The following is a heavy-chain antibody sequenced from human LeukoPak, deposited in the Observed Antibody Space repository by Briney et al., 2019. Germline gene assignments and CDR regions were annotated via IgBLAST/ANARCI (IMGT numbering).Heavy chain of an antibody. J-gene: IGHJ4*02. Sequence: RRSLRLSCAASGLAFSHDWMTWVCKAPGKGQKWVANIKHAGGESYYVDSVKGRFIISRDNAKNSLLLQMNGLRAEDTAVYYCARDYYANIAHSHTFPYWGQGTLLTVSS. CDR3: ARDYYANIAHSHTFPY. V-gene: IGHV3-7*03. D-gene: IGHD3-16*01. CDR1: GLAFSHDW. CDR2: IKHAGGES.